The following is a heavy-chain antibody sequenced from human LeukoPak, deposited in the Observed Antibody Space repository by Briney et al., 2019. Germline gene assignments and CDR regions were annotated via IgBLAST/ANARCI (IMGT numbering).Heavy chain of an antibody. D-gene: IGHD3-16*01. CDR2: IYYSGST. Sequence: SETLSLTCTVSGGSISSYYWSWIRQPPGKGLEWIGYIYYSGSTNYNPSLKSRVTISGDTSKNQFSLKLRSVTAADTAVYFCAKVEFKGAYAYWGQGTLVTVSS. CDR3: AKVEFKGAYAY. CDR1: GGSISSYY. J-gene: IGHJ4*02. V-gene: IGHV4-59*01.